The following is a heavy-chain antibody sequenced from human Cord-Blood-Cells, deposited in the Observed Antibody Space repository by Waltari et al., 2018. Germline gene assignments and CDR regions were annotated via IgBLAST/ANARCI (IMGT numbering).Heavy chain of an antibody. CDR3: AKDPWGSSWYLGAFDI. CDR2: ISGSGGST. J-gene: IGHJ3*02. Sequence: EVQLLESGGGLVQPGGSLRLSCAASGFTFSSYAMSWVRQAPGKGLEWVSAISGSGGSTYYADSVKGRFTISRDNSKNTLYLQMNSLRAEDTAVYYCAKDPWGSSWYLGAFDIWGQGTMVTVSS. D-gene: IGHD6-13*01. V-gene: IGHV3-23*01. CDR1: GFTFSSYA.